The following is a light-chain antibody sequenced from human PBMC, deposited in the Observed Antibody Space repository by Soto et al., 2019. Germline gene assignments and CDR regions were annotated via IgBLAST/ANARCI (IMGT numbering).Light chain of an antibody. Sequence: QAVVTQPPSASGTPGQRVTISCSGSTSNVGSNTVNWYQQLPGTAPRLLVYDNNEKPSGVLDRLSGSKSGTSASLAISGLQPDDEGDYYCASWDDSLAAFVFGPGTKVTVL. CDR2: DNN. CDR3: ASWDDSLAAFV. CDR1: TSNVGSNT. V-gene: IGLV1-44*01. J-gene: IGLJ1*01.